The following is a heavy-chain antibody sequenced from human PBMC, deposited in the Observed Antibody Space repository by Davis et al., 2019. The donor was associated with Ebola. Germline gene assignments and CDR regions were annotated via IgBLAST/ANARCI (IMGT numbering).Heavy chain of an antibody. D-gene: IGHD6-6*01. CDR3: AVLGAAARPLHYYYYGMDV. J-gene: IGHJ6*04. Sequence: AASVKVSCKASGGTFSSYAISWVRQPPGQGLEWMGGIIPIFGTANYAQKFQGRVTITADKSTSTAYMELSSLRSEDTTVYYCAVLGAAARPLHYYYYGMDVGGKGTTVTVSS. CDR1: GGTFSSYA. V-gene: IGHV1-69*06. CDR2: IIPIFGTA.